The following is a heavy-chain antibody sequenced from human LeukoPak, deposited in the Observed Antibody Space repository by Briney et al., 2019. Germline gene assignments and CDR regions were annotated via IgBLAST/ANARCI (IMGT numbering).Heavy chain of an antibody. CDR3: VVAVAGNSLDY. J-gene: IGHJ4*02. CDR2: ISYNGGST. CDR1: EFTFSTYA. V-gene: IGHV3-64D*09. D-gene: IGHD6-19*01. Sequence: GGSLRLSCSASEFTFSTYAMHWVRQAPGKGLECVSGISYNGGSTYYADSVKGRFTISRDNSKNTLYLQMSSLRAEDTAVYYCVVAVAGNSLDYWGQGTLVTVSS.